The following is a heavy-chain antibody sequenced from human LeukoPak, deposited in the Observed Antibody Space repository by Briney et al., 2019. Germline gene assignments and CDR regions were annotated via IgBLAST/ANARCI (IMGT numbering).Heavy chain of an antibody. CDR2: ISAYNGNT. D-gene: IGHD3-3*01. J-gene: IGHJ5*02. CDR3: ARAPRVDDFWSPPLNNWFGP. CDR1: GYTFTGYY. V-gene: IGHV1-18*04. Sequence: GASVKVSCKASGYTFTGYYMHWVRQAPGQGLEWMGWISAYNGNTNYAQKFQGRVTITADESTSTAYMELSSLRSEDTAVYYCARAPRVDDFWSPPLNNWFGPWGQGTLVTVSS.